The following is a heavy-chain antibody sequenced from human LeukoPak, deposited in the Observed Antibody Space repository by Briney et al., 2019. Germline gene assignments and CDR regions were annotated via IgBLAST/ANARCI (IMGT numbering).Heavy chain of an antibody. CDR2: INPSGGST. D-gene: IGHD3-3*01. CDR3: ATGQPRSEWQTRFDY. Sequence: ASVKVSCKASGYTFTSYYMHWVRQAPGQGLEWMGIINPSGGSTSYAQKFQGRVTMTEDTSTDTAYMELSSLRSEDTAVYYCATGQPRSEWQTRFDYWGQGTLVTVSS. V-gene: IGHV1-46*01. CDR1: GYTFTSYY. J-gene: IGHJ4*02.